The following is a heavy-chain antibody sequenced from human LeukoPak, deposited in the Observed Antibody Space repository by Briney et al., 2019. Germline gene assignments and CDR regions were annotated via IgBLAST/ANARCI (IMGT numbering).Heavy chain of an antibody. Sequence: SETLSLTCAVSGGSISSRSHYWGWIRQPPGKGLEWIGHISYSGNTYCTPSLKSRVTISVDTSKNQFSLQLSSVTAADTAVYYCARHMDGPDAFDIWGQGTMVTVSS. CDR3: ARHMDGPDAFDI. J-gene: IGHJ3*02. CDR2: ISYSGNT. V-gene: IGHV4-39*01. CDR1: GGSISSRSHY. D-gene: IGHD5-24*01.